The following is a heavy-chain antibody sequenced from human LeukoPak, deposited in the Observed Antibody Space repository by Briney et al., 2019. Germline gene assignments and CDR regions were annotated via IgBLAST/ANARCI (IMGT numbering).Heavy chain of an antibody. J-gene: IGHJ5*02. CDR1: GYTFTGYY. CDR2: INPNSGGT. Sequence: GASVKVSCKASGYTFTGYYMHWVRQAPGQGLEWMGWINPNSGGTNYAQKFQGWVTMTRDTSISTAYMELSRLRSDDTAVYYCARDYYMLRGLHWFDPWGRGTLVTVSS. V-gene: IGHV1-2*04. CDR3: ARDYYMLRGLHWFDP. D-gene: IGHD3-10*01.